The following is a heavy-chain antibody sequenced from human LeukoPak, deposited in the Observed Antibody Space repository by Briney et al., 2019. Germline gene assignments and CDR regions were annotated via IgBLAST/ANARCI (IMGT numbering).Heavy chain of an antibody. CDR1: GFTFSSYI. Sequence: PGGSLRLSCAASGFTFSSYILSWVRQSPGKGLEWVSGIGGSGDRTYYADSVKGRFSISRDNSKNTLYLQINSLRVEDTAVYYCAKDMRMASFEHWGRGTQVTVSS. CDR3: AKDMRMASFEH. J-gene: IGHJ4*02. D-gene: IGHD5-24*01. V-gene: IGHV3-23*01. CDR2: IGGSGDRT.